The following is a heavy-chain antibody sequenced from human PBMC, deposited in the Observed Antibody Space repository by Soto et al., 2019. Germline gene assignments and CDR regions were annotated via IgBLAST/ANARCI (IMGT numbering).Heavy chain of an antibody. V-gene: IGHV4-59*08. CDR1: GGSIDTYY. CDR3: ARVPDY. CDR2: VFYSGST. J-gene: IGHJ4*02. D-gene: IGHD2-2*01. Sequence: PLVTLSLTCTVSGGSIDTYYWSWIRQPPGKGLEWVGYVFYSGSTNYNPSLESRVTVSVDTSKNQFSLRLRSVTAADTAVYYCARVPDYWGQGILVTVSS.